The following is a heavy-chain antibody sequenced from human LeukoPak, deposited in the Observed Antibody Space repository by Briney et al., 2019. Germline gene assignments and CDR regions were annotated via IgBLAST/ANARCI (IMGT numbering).Heavy chain of an antibody. Sequence: GGSLRLSCAASGFTFGSYWMSWVRQAPEKGLEWVATIKEDGSDKYYVDSVKGRFTISRDNVKNSVYLQMNSLRAEDTAVYYCAREKNLGTWGQGTLVTVSS. D-gene: IGHD1-14*01. CDR2: IKEDGSDK. V-gene: IGHV3-7*05. CDR1: GFTFGSYW. CDR3: AREKNLGT. J-gene: IGHJ4*02.